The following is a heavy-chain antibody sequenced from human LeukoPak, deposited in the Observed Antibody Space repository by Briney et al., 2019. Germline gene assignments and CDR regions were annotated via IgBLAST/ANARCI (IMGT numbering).Heavy chain of an antibody. Sequence: GGSLRLSCAASGFTFDEHAMHWVRQPPGKGLEWVSGISWKSDSIAYADSVGGRFTISRDNAKNSLYLQMSSLRTEDTALYYCAKDGVGFGGYWGQGTLVTVSS. D-gene: IGHD3-10*01. CDR1: GFTFDEHA. CDR3: AKDGVGFGGY. J-gene: IGHJ4*02. CDR2: ISWKSDSI. V-gene: IGHV3-9*01.